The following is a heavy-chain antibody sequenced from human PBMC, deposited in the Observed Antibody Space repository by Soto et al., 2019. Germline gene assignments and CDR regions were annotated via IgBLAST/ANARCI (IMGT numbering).Heavy chain of an antibody. V-gene: IGHV3-30*18. Sequence: QVQLVESGGGVVQPGTSLRLSCEASGFTFSNYAMHWVRQAPGKGLEWVALISYGGTNTYYADSVRGRFTISRDNSKNTLYLKMNRLRAEDTAVYYCAKHRSSVFGMTWYGMDVWGQGTTVTVSS. J-gene: IGHJ6*02. CDR1: GFTFSNYA. CDR3: AKHRSSVFGMTWYGMDV. CDR2: ISYGGTNT. D-gene: IGHD1-1*01.